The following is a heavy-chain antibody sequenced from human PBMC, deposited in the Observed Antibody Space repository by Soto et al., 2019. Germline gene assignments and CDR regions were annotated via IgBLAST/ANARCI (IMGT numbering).Heavy chain of an antibody. J-gene: IGHJ6*02. Sequence: RASVKGSGKASGYTFTSYAMHWVRQAHGQRREWMGWFNAGNGNTKYSQKFQGRVTITRDTSASSAYMELSSLRSEDTAVYYCAILYYYHGMDVWGQGXTVTV. CDR2: FNAGNGNT. V-gene: IGHV1-3*01. CDR3: AILYYYHGMDV. CDR1: GYTFTSYA.